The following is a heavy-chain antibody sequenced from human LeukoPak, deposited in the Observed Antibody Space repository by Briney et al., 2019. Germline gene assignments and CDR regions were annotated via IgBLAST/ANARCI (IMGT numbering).Heavy chain of an antibody. D-gene: IGHD4-11*01. CDR2: IYSGGST. V-gene: IGHV3-53*01. J-gene: IGHJ4*02. CDR1: GFTVSSNY. Sequence: PGGSLRLSCAASGFTVSSNYMSWVRQARGKWLEWVSVIYSGGSTYYADSVKGRFTISRDNSKNTLYLQMNSLGAEDTAVYYCARGLNTVTHCPVGYFDYWGQGTLVTVSS. CDR3: ARGLNTVTHCPVGYFDY.